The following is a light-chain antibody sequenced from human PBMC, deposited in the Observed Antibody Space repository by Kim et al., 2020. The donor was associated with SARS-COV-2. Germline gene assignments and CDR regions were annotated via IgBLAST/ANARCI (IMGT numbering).Light chain of an antibody. V-gene: IGKV1-16*01. Sequence: DIQMTQSPSSVSASVGDRVTITCRASQGISDFLGWFQQKPGKAPRSLIYGASSLHSGVPSRFSGSGSGTEFTLTISSLQPEDFASYYCLQYYRYPRTFGQGTKLEIK. CDR2: GAS. CDR1: QGISDF. CDR3: LQYYRYPRT. J-gene: IGKJ2*01.